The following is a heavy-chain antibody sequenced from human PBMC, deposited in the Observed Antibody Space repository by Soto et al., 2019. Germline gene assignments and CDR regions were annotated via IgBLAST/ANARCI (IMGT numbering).Heavy chain of an antibody. CDR3: ARDPFVVVVITTSETGFDY. CDR2: IYYSGST. V-gene: IGHV4-59*01. Sequence: EPLSLTCTVSGGSISSYYWSWIRQPPETGLEWIGYIYYSGSTNYNPSLKSRVTISVDTSKNQFSLKLSSVTAADTAVYYCARDPFVVVVITTSETGFDYWGQGTLVTVSS. CDR1: GGSISSYY. J-gene: IGHJ4*02. D-gene: IGHD3-22*01.